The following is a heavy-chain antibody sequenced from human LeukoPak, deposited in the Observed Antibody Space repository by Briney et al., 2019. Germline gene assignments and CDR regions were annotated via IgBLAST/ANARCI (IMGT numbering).Heavy chain of an antibody. CDR2: IHYSGST. CDR3: ARLPLDYSSGTAIDY. D-gene: IGHD6-19*01. CDR1: GGSMSTNY. Sequence: PSETLSLTCTVSGGSMSTNYWNWLRQPPGKGLEWIGYIHYSGSTNYNPSLKSRVTISVDASKNLFSLKLSSVTAADTAVYYCARLPLDYSSGTAIDYWGQGTLVTVSS. J-gene: IGHJ4*02. V-gene: IGHV4-59*08.